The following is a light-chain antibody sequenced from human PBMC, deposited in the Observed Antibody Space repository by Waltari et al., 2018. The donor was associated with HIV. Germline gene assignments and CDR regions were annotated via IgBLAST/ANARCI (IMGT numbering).Light chain of an antibody. Sequence: ETVMTQSPATLSVSPGERATLSCRASQSVSSNLAWYQQKPGQAPRLLIYGPSTRATGTPARVSGSGSGTEFTLTISSLQSEDFAVYYCQQYNEWPPWTFGQGTKVEIK. J-gene: IGKJ1*01. CDR2: GPS. V-gene: IGKV3-15*01. CDR1: QSVSSN. CDR3: QQYNEWPPWT.